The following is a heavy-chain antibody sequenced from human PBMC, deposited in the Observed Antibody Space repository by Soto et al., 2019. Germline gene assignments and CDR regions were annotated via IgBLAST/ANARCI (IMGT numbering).Heavy chain of an antibody. D-gene: IGHD3-22*01. CDR1: GFTVSSNY. CDR2: IYSGGST. V-gene: IGHV3-53*01. J-gene: IGHJ6*02. CDR3: ARFGDSSGYYYKESYYGMDV. Sequence: GGSLRLSCAASGFTVSSNYMSWVRQAPGEGLEWVSVIYSGGSTYYADSVKGRFTISRDNSKNTLYLQMNSLRAEDTAVYYCARFGDSSGYYYKESYYGMDVWGQGTTVTV.